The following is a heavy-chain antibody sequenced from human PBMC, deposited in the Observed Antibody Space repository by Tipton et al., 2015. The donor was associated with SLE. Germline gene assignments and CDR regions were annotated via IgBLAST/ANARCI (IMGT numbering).Heavy chain of an antibody. Sequence: GSLRLSCAASGFTLSNYWMNWVRQAPGKGLQWVGQIKEDGSETYYVGSVKGRFAISRDNAENTLYLQMNSLRAEDTGVYYCVRAQLGNWDVWGQGTTVTVSS. CDR3: VRAQLGNWDV. CDR1: GFTLSNYW. V-gene: IGHV3-7*01. D-gene: IGHD3-10*01. J-gene: IGHJ6*02. CDR2: IKEDGSET.